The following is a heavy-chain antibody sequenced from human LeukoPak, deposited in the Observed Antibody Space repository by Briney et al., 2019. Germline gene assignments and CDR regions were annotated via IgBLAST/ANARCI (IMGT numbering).Heavy chain of an antibody. J-gene: IGHJ3*02. V-gene: IGHV5-51*01. CDR2: IYPGDSDT. D-gene: IGHD3-9*01. CDR3: ARRRYFDWCDAFDI. Sequence: GESLKISCEGSGYSFTSYWIGWVRQMPGKGLEWMGIIYPGDSDTRYSPSFQGQVTISADKSISTAYLQRSSLKASDTAMYYCARRRYFDWCDAFDIWGQGTMVTVSS. CDR1: GYSFTSYW.